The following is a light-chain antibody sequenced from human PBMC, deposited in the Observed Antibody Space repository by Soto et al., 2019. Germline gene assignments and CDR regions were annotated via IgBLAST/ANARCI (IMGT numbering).Light chain of an antibody. CDR2: GAS. CDR3: QQYNKWPRT. J-gene: IGKJ1*01. Sequence: EIVMTQSPATLSVSPGERATLSCRASQSVSSNLAWYQQKPGQAPRLLIYGASTRATGIPARFSGSGSGTEFNLTISRLTSEDFAVYYCQQYNKWPRTFGQGTKV. V-gene: IGKV3-15*01. CDR1: QSVSSN.